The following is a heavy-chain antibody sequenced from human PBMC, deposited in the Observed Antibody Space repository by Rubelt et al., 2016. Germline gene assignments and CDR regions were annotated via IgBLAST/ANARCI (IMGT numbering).Heavy chain of an antibody. CDR3: ARDGPYYDSSGSSYYYYGMDV. CDR1: GYTFTSYA. V-gene: IGHV1-3*01. J-gene: IGHJ6*02. Sequence: QVQLVQSGAEVKKPGASVKVSCKASGYTFTSYAMHWVRQAPGQRLEWMGWINAGNGNTNYSQKFQGRVTSTRDKSASTADMELSSLRSEDTAVYYCARDGPYYDSSGSSYYYYGMDVWGQGTTVTVSS. D-gene: IGHD3-22*01. CDR2: INAGNGNT.